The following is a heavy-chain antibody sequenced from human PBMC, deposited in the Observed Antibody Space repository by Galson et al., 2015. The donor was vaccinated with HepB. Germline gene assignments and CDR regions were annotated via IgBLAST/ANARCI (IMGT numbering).Heavy chain of an antibody. J-gene: IGHJ3*02. V-gene: IGHV3-53*04. CDR1: GFTVSSNY. CDR3: ARAPSGYYGHDAFDI. CDR2: IYSGGST. Sequence: SLRLSCAASGFTVSSNYMSWVRQAPGKGLEWVSVIYSGGSTYYADSVKGRFTISRHNSKNTLYLQMNSLRAEDTAVYYCARAPSGYYGHDAFDIWGQGTMVTVSS. D-gene: IGHD3-10*01.